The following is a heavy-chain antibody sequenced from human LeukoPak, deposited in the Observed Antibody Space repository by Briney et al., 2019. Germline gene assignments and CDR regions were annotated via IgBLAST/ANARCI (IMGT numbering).Heavy chain of an antibody. CDR2: IYYSGST. V-gene: IGHV4-59*12. D-gene: IGHD5-24*01. CDR1: GGSISSYY. Sequence: SETLSLTCTVSGGSISSYYWSWIRQPPGKGLEWIGYIYYSGSTNYNPSLKSRVTISVDRSKNQFSLKLSSVTAADTAVYYCARAPYNDHFDYWGQGTLVTVSS. J-gene: IGHJ4*02. CDR3: ARAPYNDHFDY.